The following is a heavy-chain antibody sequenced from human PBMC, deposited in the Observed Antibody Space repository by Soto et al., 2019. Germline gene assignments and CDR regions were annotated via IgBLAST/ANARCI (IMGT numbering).Heavy chain of an antibody. CDR2: INPNSGGT. J-gene: IGHJ4*02. CDR1: GYTFTGYY. Sequence: ASVKVSCKASGYTFTGYYMHWVRQAPGQGLEWMGWINPNSGGTNYAQKFQGRVTMTRDTSISTAYMELSRLRSDDTAVYYCASYYYDSSGYYSAGYRGQGTLVTGS. D-gene: IGHD3-22*01. CDR3: ASYYYDSSGYYSAGY. V-gene: IGHV1-2*02.